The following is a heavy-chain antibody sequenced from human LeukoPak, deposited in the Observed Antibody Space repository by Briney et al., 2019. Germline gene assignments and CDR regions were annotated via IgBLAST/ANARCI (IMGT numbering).Heavy chain of an antibody. CDR1: GGSLSSSTW. D-gene: IGHD3-10*01. CDR3: ARHPNYYGSG. V-gene: IGHV4-4*02. Sequence: SGTLSLTCTVSGGSLSSSTWWNWVRQPPGKGLEWIGQIYHSGTTNYNPSLKSRVSKSVDESKNQFSLNLTSVTAADTAVYFCARHPNYYGSGWGQGIQVTVSS. J-gene: IGHJ4*02. CDR2: IYHSGTT.